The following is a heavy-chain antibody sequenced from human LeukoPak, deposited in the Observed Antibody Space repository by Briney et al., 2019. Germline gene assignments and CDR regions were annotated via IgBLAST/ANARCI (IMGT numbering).Heavy chain of an antibody. CDR2: ISTTSYI. J-gene: IGHJ4*02. D-gene: IGHD6-6*01. CDR1: GFTFSTYS. CDR3: ARVSSSGVYFFDY. Sequence: GGSLRLSCAAPGFTFSTYSMSWVRQAPGKGLEWVSSISTTSYIYYADPVKGRFTISRDNARNSLYLQMNSLRAEDTAVHYCARVSSSGVYFFDYWGQGALITVSS. V-gene: IGHV3-21*01.